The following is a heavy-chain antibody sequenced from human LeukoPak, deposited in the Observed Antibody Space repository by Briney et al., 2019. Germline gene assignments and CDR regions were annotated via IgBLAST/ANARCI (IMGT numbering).Heavy chain of an antibody. Sequence: ASVKVSCKASGYTFSDYHIHWVRQAPGQGLEWMGIINPSGGSTTYAQKFQGRVTMTRDTSTSTVYMELSGLTSEDTAVYYCARGLGELSLPSFWFDPWGHGTLVTVSS. CDR3: ARGLGELSLPSFWFDP. V-gene: IGHV1-46*01. D-gene: IGHD3-16*02. CDR2: INPSGGST. CDR1: GYTFSDYH. J-gene: IGHJ5*02.